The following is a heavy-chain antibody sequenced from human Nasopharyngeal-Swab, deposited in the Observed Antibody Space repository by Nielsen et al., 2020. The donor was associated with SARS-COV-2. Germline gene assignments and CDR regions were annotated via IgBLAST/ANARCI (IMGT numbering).Heavy chain of an antibody. CDR3: ARDPSLGTSCYECDYYGMDV. Sequence: GESLMISCAASGFTFSSYSMNWVRQAPWKGLEWVSSISSSSSYIYYADSVKGRFTISRDNAKNSLYLQMNSLRAEDTAVYYCARDPSLGTSCYECDYYGMDVWGQGTTVTVSS. V-gene: IGHV3-21*01. D-gene: IGHD2-2*01. J-gene: IGHJ6*02. CDR2: ISSSSSYI. CDR1: GFTFSSYS.